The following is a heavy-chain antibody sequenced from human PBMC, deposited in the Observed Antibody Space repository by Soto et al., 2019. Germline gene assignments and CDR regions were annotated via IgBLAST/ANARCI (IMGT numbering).Heavy chain of an antibody. Sequence: GGSLRLSCAASGFTFANAWMSWVRQAPGKGLEWVGRIKSKTDGEATDYAAPVKGRFSIPRDDSKNTMFLQMNSLQIEDTAIYYCTLHVVVVTSIHNYFNYWGQGTRVTVSS. CDR2: IKSKTDGEAT. D-gene: IGHD2-21*02. V-gene: IGHV3-15*01. J-gene: IGHJ4*02. CDR3: TLHVVVVTSIHNYFNY. CDR1: GFTFANAW.